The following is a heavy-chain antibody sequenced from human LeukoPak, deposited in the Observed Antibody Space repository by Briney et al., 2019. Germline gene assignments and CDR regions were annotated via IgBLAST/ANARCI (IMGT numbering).Heavy chain of an antibody. CDR2: IIPIFGTA. Sequence: SVKVSCKASGGTFSSYAISWVRQAPGQGLEWMGGIIPIFGTANYAQKFQGRVTITADKSTSTAYMELSSLRSEDTAVYYCARDLVSDTGIWLDPWGQGTLVTVSS. J-gene: IGHJ5*02. CDR3: ARDLVSDTGIWLDP. V-gene: IGHV1-69*06. CDR1: GGTFSSYA. D-gene: IGHD5-18*01.